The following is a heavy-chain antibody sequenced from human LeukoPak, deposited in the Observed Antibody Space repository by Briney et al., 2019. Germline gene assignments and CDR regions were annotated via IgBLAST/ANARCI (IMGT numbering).Heavy chain of an antibody. D-gene: IGHD6-13*01. CDR1: GFTFSNYA. Sequence: GSLRLSCAASGFTFSNYAMHWVRQAPGKGLEWVAVISYDGNDKNNADSVKGRFTISRDNSKNTLYLQTNSLRAEDTAVYYCARDGDRGAAGYYFDYWGQGILVTVSS. CDR2: ISYDGNDK. J-gene: IGHJ4*02. V-gene: IGHV3-30-3*01. CDR3: ARDGDRGAAGYYFDY.